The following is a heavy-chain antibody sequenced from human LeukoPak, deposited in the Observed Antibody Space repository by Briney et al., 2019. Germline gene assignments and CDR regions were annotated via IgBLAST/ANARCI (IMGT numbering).Heavy chain of an antibody. V-gene: IGHV3-73*01. D-gene: IGHD3-22*01. CDR1: GFTFSGSD. J-gene: IGHJ3*02. CDR2: IRGKTNNYAT. Sequence: GGSLRLSCAASGFTFSGSDIHWVRQASGKGLEWVGHIRGKTNNYATADAASVKGRFTFSRDDSKNTAYIQMNSLNTEDTAVYYCTRHNYDRSGYGAFDIWGQGTMVTVSS. CDR3: TRHNYDRSGYGAFDI.